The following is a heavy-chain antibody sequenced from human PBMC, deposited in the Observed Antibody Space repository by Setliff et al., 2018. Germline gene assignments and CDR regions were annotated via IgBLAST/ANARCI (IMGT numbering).Heavy chain of an antibody. V-gene: IGHV1-2*04. CDR2: INPKTGGT. Sequence: ASVKVSCKTSGYAFTDNYIHWVRQAPGQGLEWMGWINPKTGGTSLAQKFQGWVSMTRDTSITTAYMELSRLTSDDMAVYFCARSDHLVVDGFDVWGQGTMVTV. CDR3: ARSDHLVVDGFDV. CDR1: GYAFTDNY. D-gene: IGHD3-16*01. J-gene: IGHJ3*01.